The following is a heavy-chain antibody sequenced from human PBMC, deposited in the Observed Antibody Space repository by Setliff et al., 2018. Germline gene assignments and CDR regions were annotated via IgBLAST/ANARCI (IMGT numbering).Heavy chain of an antibody. Sequence: LSLTCAASGFTFSNHYMNWVRQAPGKGLEWVSSISGSRTYIYYEDSVKGRFTISRDNAKNTLYLQMNSLRAEDTAVYYCARAHSSTLSVHDYWGQGTLVTVSS. CDR2: ISGSRTYI. J-gene: IGHJ4*02. CDR1: GFTFSNHY. D-gene: IGHD2-2*01. V-gene: IGHV3-21*01. CDR3: ARAHSSTLSVHDY.